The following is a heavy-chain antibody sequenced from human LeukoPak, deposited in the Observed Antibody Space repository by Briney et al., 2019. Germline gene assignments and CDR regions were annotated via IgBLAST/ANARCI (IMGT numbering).Heavy chain of an antibody. D-gene: IGHD3-22*01. J-gene: IGHJ4*02. V-gene: IGHV3-23*01. Sequence: PGGSLRLSCAASGFTFRNYVMSWVRQAPGKGLEWVSGISGSGSSTYYADSVKGRFTISRDNSKNTLYLQMNSLRAEDTAVYYCAISGFGPIDYWGQGNLVTVSS. CDR2: ISGSGSST. CDR1: GFTFRNYV. CDR3: AISGFGPIDY.